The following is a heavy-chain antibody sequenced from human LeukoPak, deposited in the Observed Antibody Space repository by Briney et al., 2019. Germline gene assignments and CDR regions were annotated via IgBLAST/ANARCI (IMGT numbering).Heavy chain of an antibody. CDR3: AREIYDARDMPLDH. Sequence: PGGSLRLTCAASVFPFISFSIHWVRQAPGKGLEWVSSISSNRAKIFYADSVKGRFAISRDNARNSVYLQMNSLRAEDTALYFCAREIYDARDMPLDHWGQGALVTVSS. J-gene: IGHJ4*02. V-gene: IGHV3-21*01. D-gene: IGHD3-16*01. CDR1: VFPFISFS. CDR2: ISSNRAKI.